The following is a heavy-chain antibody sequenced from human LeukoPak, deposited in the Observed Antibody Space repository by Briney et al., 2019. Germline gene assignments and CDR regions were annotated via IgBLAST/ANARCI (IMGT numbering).Heavy chain of an antibody. CDR1: GGSISSSSYY. Sequence: SETLSLTCTVSGGSISSSSYYWGWIRQPPGKGLEWIGSIYYSGSTYYNPSLKSRVTISVDTSKNQFSLKLSSVTAADTAVYYCARPGQQLDFDYWGQGTLVTVSS. D-gene: IGHD6-13*01. CDR2: IYYSGST. J-gene: IGHJ4*02. V-gene: IGHV4-39*01. CDR3: ARPGQQLDFDY.